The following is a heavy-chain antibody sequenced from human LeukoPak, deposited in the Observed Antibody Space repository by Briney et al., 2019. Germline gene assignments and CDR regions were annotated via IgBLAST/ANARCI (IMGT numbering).Heavy chain of an antibody. J-gene: IGHJ4*02. V-gene: IGHV4-4*07. CDR2: IYTSGST. CDR1: GGSISSYY. Sequence: SSETLSLTCTVSGGSISSYYWSWIRQPAGKGLEWIGRIYTSGSTNYTPSLKSRVTMSVDTSKNQFSLKLSSVTAADTAVYYCARDHPFYGGNPGFDYWGQGTLVTVSS. CDR3: ARDHPFYGGNPGFDY. D-gene: IGHD4-23*01.